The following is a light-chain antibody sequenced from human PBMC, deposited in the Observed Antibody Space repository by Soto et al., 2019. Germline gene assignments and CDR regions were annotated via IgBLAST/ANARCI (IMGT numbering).Light chain of an antibody. Sequence: ELVLTQSPGTLTLSAGERATLSCKASQSVSGNFLAWYPEKPGQAPRLLIYVASSRATGIPDRFSGSGSGTVFTLTINSLQSEEFAVYDCQQYNNWWTGGQGATVAIK. CDR1: QSVSGNF. V-gene: IGKV3-20*01. J-gene: IGKJ1*01. CDR3: QQYNNWWT. CDR2: VAS.